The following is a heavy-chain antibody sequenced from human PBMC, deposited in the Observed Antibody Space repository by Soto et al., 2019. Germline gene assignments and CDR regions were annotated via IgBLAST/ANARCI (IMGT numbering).Heavy chain of an antibody. CDR3: ARVLYYYDSSALPADY. V-gene: IGHV1-18*01. D-gene: IGHD3-22*01. Sequence: QVQLVQSGAEVKKPGASVKVSCKASGYTFTSYGISWVRQAPGQGLEWMGWISAYNGNTNYAQKLQGRVTMTTDTSTSTAYMELSSLRSDDTAVYYCARVLYYYDSSALPADYWGQGTLVTVSS. CDR2: ISAYNGNT. CDR1: GYTFTSYG. J-gene: IGHJ4*02.